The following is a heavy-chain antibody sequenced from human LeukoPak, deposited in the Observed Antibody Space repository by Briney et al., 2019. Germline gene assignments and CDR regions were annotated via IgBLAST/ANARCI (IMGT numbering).Heavy chain of an antibody. J-gene: IGHJ4*01. CDR3: ARDTVPPRNATEQKTGTYY. D-gene: IGHD7-27*01. CDR1: GGSITTTNYY. V-gene: IGHV4-39*02. CDR2: VYYRGNT. Sequence: SETLSLTCTVSGGSITTTNYYWAWIRQPPGEGLQWIGSVYYRGNTYSNPSLESRITMSVDTSKNQFSLRLTSVTAADTALYYCARDTVPPRNATEQKTGTYYWSLGTLVTVSS.